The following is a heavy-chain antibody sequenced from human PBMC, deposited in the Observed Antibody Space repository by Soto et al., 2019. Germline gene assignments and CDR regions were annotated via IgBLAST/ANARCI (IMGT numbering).Heavy chain of an antibody. CDR3: AHRVLRAVFGLVTTTAIYFDF. D-gene: IGHD3-3*01. J-gene: IGHJ4*02. CDR1: GFSLTTSGVG. Sequence: QITLNDSGPTQVKPRQTLTLTCTFSGFSLTTSGVGVGWIRQSPGKAPEWLALIYWDVDKRYSPSLKSILTITKDTSKNQAVLTMADLDPADTATYYCAHRVLRAVFGLVTTTAIYFDFWGQGTPVAVSS. V-gene: IGHV2-5*02. CDR2: IYWDVDK.